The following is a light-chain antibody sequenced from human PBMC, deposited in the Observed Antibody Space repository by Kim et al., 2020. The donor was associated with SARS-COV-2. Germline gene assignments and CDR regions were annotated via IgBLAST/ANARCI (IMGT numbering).Light chain of an antibody. CDR2: GDN. CDR1: NIGTKN. J-gene: IGLJ3*02. CDR3: QVWDSSAGV. Sequence: VPSGQTSRITCGRNNIGTKNGHWFQQKPGQAPVLVIYGDNNRPSGIPERFSGSNSGNTATLTISRAQPGDEADYYCQVWDSSAGVFGGGTKLTVL. V-gene: IGLV3-9*01.